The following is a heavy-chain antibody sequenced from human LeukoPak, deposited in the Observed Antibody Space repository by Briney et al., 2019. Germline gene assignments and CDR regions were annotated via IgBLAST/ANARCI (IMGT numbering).Heavy chain of an antibody. CDR2: IWYDGSNK. CDR1: GFTFSSYG. D-gene: IGHD1-26*01. V-gene: IGHV3-33*01. CDR3: ARDTWSASGFDY. Sequence: GGSLRLSCAASGFTFSSYGMHWVRQAPGKGLEWVAVIWYDGSNKYYADSVKGRFTISRDNSKNTLYLQMNSLRGEDTAVYYCARDTWSASGFDYWGQGTLVTVSS. J-gene: IGHJ4*02.